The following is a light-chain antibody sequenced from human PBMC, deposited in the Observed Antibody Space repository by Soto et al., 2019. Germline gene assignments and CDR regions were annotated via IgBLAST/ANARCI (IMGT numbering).Light chain of an antibody. CDR3: SSYTTSTII. CDR2: EVS. CDR1: NSDVGDYNY. J-gene: IGLJ2*01. Sequence: QSVLTQPASVSGSPGQSITISCTGTNSDVGDYNYVSWYQQHPGKAPKLMIYEVSLRPSGISNRFSGSKSGNTVSLTISGLQAEDDADYYCSSYTTSTIIFGGGTKVTVL. V-gene: IGLV2-14*01.